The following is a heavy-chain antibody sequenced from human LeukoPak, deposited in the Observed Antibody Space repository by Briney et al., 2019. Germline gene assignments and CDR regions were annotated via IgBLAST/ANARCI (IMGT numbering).Heavy chain of an antibody. CDR1: GFTFSSIP. Sequence: GGSLRLSCPASGFTFSSIPMSWVRRVQGKGLEWFSAISGSGGSTYYADSVKGRFTISRDNSKNTLYLQMNSLRAEDTAVYYCAKGVARGSGLYCYYGMDVWGQGTTVTVSS. CDR3: AKGVARGSGLYCYYGMDV. V-gene: IGHV3-23*01. J-gene: IGHJ6*02. CDR2: ISGSGGST. D-gene: IGHD3-10*01.